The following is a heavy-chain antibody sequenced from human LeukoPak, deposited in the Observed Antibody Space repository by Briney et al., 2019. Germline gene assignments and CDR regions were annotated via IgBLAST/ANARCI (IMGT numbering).Heavy chain of an antibody. CDR3: AKGPAYFYGSGNYFDI. D-gene: IGHD3-10*01. CDR2: IYYSGNT. Sequence: SETLSLTCTVSGGSISSSTYYWGWTRQPPGKGLEWIGSIYYSGNTYYNPSLRSRVTISVDTSKNQVSLKLSSVTAADTAVYYCAKGPAYFYGSGNYFDIWGQGTMVTVSS. J-gene: IGHJ3*02. V-gene: IGHV4-39*01. CDR1: GGSISSSTYY.